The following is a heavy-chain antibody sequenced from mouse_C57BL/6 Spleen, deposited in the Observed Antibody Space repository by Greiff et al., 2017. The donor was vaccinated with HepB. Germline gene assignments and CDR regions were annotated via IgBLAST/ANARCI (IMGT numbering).Heavy chain of an antibody. CDR2: IHPNSGST. D-gene: IGHD1-1*02. CDR1: GYTFTSYW. V-gene: IGHV1-64*01. CDR3: ARKGGPYYFDY. Sequence: QVQLQQPGAELVKPGASVKLSCKASGYTFTSYWMHWVKQRPGQGLEWIGMIHPNSGSTNYNEKFKSKATLTVDKSASTAYMQLSSLTSEDSAVYYCARKGGPYYFDYWGQGTTLTVSS. J-gene: IGHJ2*01.